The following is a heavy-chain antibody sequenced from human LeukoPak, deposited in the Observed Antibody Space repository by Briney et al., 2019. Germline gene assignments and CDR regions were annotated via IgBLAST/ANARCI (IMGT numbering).Heavy chain of an antibody. Sequence: SETLSLTCAVYGGSFSGYYWSWIRQPPGKGLEWIGEINHSGRTDYNMSLKRRVTISEDTSKNQFSLKMSFVTAADTAVYYCARGMRYQLFNYGMDVWGQGTMVTVSS. V-gene: IGHV4-34*01. D-gene: IGHD2-2*01. CDR2: INHSGRT. CDR3: ARGMRYQLFNYGMDV. CDR1: GGSFSGYY. J-gene: IGHJ6*02.